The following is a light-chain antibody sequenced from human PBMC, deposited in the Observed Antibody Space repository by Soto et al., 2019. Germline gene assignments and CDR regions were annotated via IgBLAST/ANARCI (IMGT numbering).Light chain of an antibody. CDR3: QAWDSSTVV. CDR1: KLGHKY. J-gene: IGLJ2*01. Sequence: SYELTQPPSVSVSPGQTASITCSGDKLGHKYVCWYLQKPGQSPVLVIYQDSKRPSGIPERFSGSNSGNTATLTIGGTQAMDEADYYCQAWDSSTVVFGGGTKLTVL. CDR2: QDS. V-gene: IGLV3-1*01.